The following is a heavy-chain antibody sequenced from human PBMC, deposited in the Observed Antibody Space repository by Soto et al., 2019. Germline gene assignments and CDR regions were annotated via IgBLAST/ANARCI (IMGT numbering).Heavy chain of an antibody. J-gene: IGHJ4*02. CDR3: ARVPHLLVQAAPMDY. V-gene: IGHV3-30-3*01. Sequence: VGSLRLSCAASGFTFSSYAMHCVRHSPGKGLEWVAVISYDGSNKYYADSVKGRFTISRDNSKNTLYLQMNSLRAEDTAVYYCARVPHLLVQAAPMDYWGQTTLRTVSS. D-gene: IGHD2-2*01. CDR1: GFTFSSYA. CDR2: ISYDGSNK.